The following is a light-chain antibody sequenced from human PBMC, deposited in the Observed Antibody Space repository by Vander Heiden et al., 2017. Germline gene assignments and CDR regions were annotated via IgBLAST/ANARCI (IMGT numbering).Light chain of an antibody. Sequence: DIVMTQSPDSLAVSLGEGATINYKSSQTVLFSSNNKNYLAWYQQKPGQPPKLLIYWASTRESGVPDRFSGSGSWTDFTLTISSLQAEDVAVYYCQQYYSTPFTFGPGTKVDIK. V-gene: IGKV4-1*01. CDR1: QTVLFSSNNKNY. CDR3: QQYYSTPFT. CDR2: WAS. J-gene: IGKJ3*01.